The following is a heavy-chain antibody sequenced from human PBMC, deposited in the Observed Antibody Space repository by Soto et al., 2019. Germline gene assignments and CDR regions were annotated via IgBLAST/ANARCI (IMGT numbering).Heavy chain of an antibody. CDR3: ASLEPEWCSSWRYNWFDP. J-gene: IGHJ5*02. CDR1: GGSISSGDYY. Sequence: QVQLQESGPGLVKPSQTLSLTCTVSGGSISSGDYYWSWIRQPPGKGLEGIGYIYYSGSTYYNPSIKSRVTLAVDTSKNQFSLKLCSVTAADTAVYYCASLEPEWCSSWRYNWFDPWGQGTLVTVSS. D-gene: IGHD6-13*01. V-gene: IGHV4-30-4*01. CDR2: IYYSGST.